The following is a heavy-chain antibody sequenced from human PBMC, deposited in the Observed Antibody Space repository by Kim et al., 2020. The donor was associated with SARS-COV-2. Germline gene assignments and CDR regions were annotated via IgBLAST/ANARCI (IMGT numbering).Heavy chain of an antibody. V-gene: IGHV4-39*07. CDR3: ARSILDSSGFYY. J-gene: IGHJ4*02. Sequence: YPDPSLESRVNISVDTSKNQFSLKLSSVTAADTAVYYCARSILDSSGFYYWGQGTLVTVSS. D-gene: IGHD3-22*01.